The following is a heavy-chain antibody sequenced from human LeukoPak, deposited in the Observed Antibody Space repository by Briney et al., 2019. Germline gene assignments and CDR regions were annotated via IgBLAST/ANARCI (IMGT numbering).Heavy chain of an antibody. D-gene: IGHD3-10*01. J-gene: IGHJ4*02. CDR2: ISYDGSNE. CDR1: GFTFSGYA. CDR3: ARVGYYASGPFSYFDY. V-gene: IGHV3-30-3*01. Sequence: GGSLRLSCAASGFTFSGYAMHWVRQAPGKGLEWVAVISYDGSNEYYADSVKGRFTISRDNSKNTLYLQMNSLSVEDTAVYYCARVGYYASGPFSYFDYWGQGTLVTVSS.